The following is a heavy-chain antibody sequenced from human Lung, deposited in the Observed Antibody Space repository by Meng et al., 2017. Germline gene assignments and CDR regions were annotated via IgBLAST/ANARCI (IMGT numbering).Heavy chain of an antibody. CDR2: INTNTGKP. J-gene: IGHJ4*02. D-gene: IGHD6-25*01. CDR1: GYTFTTYG. CDR3: ARDSEAADY. V-gene: IGHV7-4-1*02. Sequence: QVQVVQSGSELKKPGASVRISCKASGYTFTTYGMNWVRQAPGQGLEWMGWINTNTGKPTYAQGLTGRFVFSLDTSDSTAYLQISSLKAEDTAVYYCARDSEAADYWGQGTPVTVSS.